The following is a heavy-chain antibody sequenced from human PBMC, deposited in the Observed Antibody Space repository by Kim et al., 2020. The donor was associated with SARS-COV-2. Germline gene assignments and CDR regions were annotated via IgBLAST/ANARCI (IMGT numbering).Heavy chain of an antibody. CDR3: AAESQWSANTYNGMDV. V-gene: IGHV1-58*01. CDR2: IVGGTGST. Sequence: SVKVSCKASGFTFSSSVVQWVRQARGQRLEWIGWIVGGTGSTNYAQKFQERVSIIRDMSTSTAYMELSSLRSEDTAVYYCAAESQWSANTYNGMDVWGQGTTVTVSS. CDR1: GFTFSSSV. D-gene: IGHD6-19*01. J-gene: IGHJ6*02.